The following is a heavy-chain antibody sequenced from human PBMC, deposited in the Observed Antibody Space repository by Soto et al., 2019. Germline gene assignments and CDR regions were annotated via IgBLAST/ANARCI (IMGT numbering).Heavy chain of an antibody. D-gene: IGHD4-4*01. V-gene: IGHV4-31*03. CDR1: GGSISSGGYY. CDR3: ARYSRFRFDP. Sequence: PSETLSLTGTVSGGSISSGGYYWSWIRQHPGKGLEWIGYIYYSGSTYYNPSLKSRVTISVDTSKNQFSLKLSSVTAADTAVYYCARYSRFRFDPWGQGTLVTVSS. CDR2: IYYSGST. J-gene: IGHJ5*02.